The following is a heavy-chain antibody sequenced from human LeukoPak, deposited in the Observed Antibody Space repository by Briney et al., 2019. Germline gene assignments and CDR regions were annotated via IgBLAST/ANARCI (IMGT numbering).Heavy chain of an antibody. Sequence: PGGSLRLSCAASGFTFSSYWMSWVRQAPGKGLEWVANIKQDGSEKYYVDSVKGRFTISRDNSKNTLYLQMNSLRAEDTAVYYCAKDLPQTLGYSYGFIDYWGQGTLVTVSS. D-gene: IGHD5-18*01. CDR1: GFTFSSYW. CDR3: AKDLPQTLGYSYGFIDY. V-gene: IGHV3-7*03. CDR2: IKQDGSEK. J-gene: IGHJ4*02.